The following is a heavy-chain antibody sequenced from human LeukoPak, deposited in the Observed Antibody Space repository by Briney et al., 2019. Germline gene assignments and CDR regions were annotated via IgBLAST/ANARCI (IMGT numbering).Heavy chain of an antibody. CDR2: TYYRSKWYN. D-gene: IGHD6-13*01. Sequence: SQSLSLTCAISGDSVSSNSAAWNWIRQSPSRGLEWLGRTYYRSKWYNDYAVSVKSRITINPDTSKNQFSLQLNSVTPEDTAVYYCARDGSKGRSSSWYEGFDPWGQGTLVTVSS. J-gene: IGHJ5*02. V-gene: IGHV6-1*01. CDR3: ARDGSKGRSSSWYEGFDP. CDR1: GDSVSSNSAA.